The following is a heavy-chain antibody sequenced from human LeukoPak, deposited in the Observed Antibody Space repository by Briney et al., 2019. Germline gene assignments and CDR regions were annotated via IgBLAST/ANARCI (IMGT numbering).Heavy chain of an antibody. D-gene: IGHD4-17*01. CDR2: ISDSGGST. CDR3: AKDHDYAGVYAFDI. J-gene: IGHJ3*02. Sequence: PGGSLRLSCAASGFTFSSYAMSWVRQAPGKGLEWVSVISDSGGSTYYADSVKGRFTISRDNSKNTLYLQMNSLRAEDTAVYYCAKDHDYAGVYAFDIWGQGTMVTVSS. V-gene: IGHV3-23*01. CDR1: GFTFSSYA.